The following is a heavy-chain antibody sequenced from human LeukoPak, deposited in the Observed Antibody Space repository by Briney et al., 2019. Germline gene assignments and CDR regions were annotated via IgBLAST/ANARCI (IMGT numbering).Heavy chain of an antibody. Sequence: GGSLRLSCAASGFTFSSYAMHWVRQAPGKGLEWVAVISYDGSNKYYADSVKGRFTISRDNSKNTLYLQMNSLRAEDMAVYYCARELYSSPPLIYYYGMDVWGQGTTVTVSS. CDR2: ISYDGSNK. V-gene: IGHV3-30-3*01. CDR3: ARELYSSPPLIYYYGMDV. J-gene: IGHJ6*02. D-gene: IGHD6-13*01. CDR1: GFTFSSYA.